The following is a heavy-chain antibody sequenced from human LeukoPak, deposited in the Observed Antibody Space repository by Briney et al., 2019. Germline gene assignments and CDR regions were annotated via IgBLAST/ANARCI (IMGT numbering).Heavy chain of an antibody. Sequence: SVTVSCKASGYTFTGYYMHWVRQAPGQGLEWMGGIIPIFGTANYAQKFQGRVTITADESTSTAYMELSSLRSEDTAVYYCASGDYGDYWGQGTLVTVSS. V-gene: IGHV1-69*13. J-gene: IGHJ4*02. CDR3: ASGDYGDY. CDR1: GYTFTGYY. D-gene: IGHD3-10*01. CDR2: IIPIFGTA.